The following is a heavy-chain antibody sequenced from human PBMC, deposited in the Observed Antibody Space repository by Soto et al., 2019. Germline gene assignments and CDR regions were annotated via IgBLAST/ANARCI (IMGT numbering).Heavy chain of an antibody. Sequence: PSETLSLTCTVSGGSISSSSYYWGWIRQPPGKGLEWIGSIYYSGSTYYNPSLKSRVTISLDTSKNQFSLRLLSVTDADTAVYYCARGQRFSDWFDPWGQGTLVTVSS. CDR2: IYYSGST. CDR3: ARGQRFSDWFDP. CDR1: GGSISSSSYY. D-gene: IGHD3-3*01. V-gene: IGHV4-39*07. J-gene: IGHJ5*02.